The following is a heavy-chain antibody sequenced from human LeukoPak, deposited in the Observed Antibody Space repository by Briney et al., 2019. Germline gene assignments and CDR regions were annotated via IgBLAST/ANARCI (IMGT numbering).Heavy chain of an antibody. Sequence: GGSLRLSCAASGFTFSSYAMSWVRQAPGKGLEWVSAISGSGGSTYYADSVKGRFTISRDNSKHTLYLQMNSLRAEDTAVYYCAKLVPSDDFWSGYLGWFDPWGQGTLVTVSS. CDR3: AKLVPSDDFWSGYLGWFDP. J-gene: IGHJ5*02. V-gene: IGHV3-23*01. CDR2: ISGSGGST. D-gene: IGHD3-3*01. CDR1: GFTFSSYA.